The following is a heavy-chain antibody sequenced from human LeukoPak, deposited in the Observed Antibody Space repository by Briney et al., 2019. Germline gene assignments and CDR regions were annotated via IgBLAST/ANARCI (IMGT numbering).Heavy chain of an antibody. CDR3: AREDGSGSFYNWFDP. J-gene: IGHJ5*02. CDR1: GNSFTSYW. D-gene: IGHD3-10*01. Sequence: GESLKISCKGSGNSFTSYWISWVRQMPGKGLEWVGRIDLSDSYTAYSPSFQGHVTISADKSISTAYLQWSSLKASDTAMYYCAREDGSGSFYNWFDPWGQGTLVTVSS. V-gene: IGHV5-10-1*01. CDR2: IDLSDSYT.